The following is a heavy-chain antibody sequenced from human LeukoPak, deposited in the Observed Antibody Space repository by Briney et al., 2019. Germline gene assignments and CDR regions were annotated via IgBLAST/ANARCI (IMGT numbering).Heavy chain of an antibody. V-gene: IGHV1-8*03. CDR3: ASFHDYANGGY. CDR2: MNPNSGNT. J-gene: IGHJ4*02. Sequence: ASVRVSCKASGYTFTSYDINWVRQATGQGLEWMGWMNPNSGNTGYAQKFQGRVTITRNTSISTAYMELSSLRSEDTAVYYCASFHDYANGGYWGQGTLVTVSS. D-gene: IGHD4-17*01. CDR1: GYTFTSYD.